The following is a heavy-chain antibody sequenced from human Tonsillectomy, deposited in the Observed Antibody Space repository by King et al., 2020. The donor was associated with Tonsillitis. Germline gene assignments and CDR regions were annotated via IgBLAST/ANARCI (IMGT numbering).Heavy chain of an antibody. J-gene: IGHJ3*02. V-gene: IGHV3-21*01. CDR3: ARTQYTFSSSWSHDAFDI. D-gene: IGHD6-13*01. Sequence: VQLVESGGGLVKPGGSLRLSCGASGFTFSSYSMNWVRQAPGKGLEWVSSISSGSSYIYYADSLKGRFTISRDNAKNSLYLQMNGLRAEDTAVYSCARTQYTFSSSWSHDAFDIWGQGTMVTVSS. CDR2: ISSGSSYI. CDR1: GFTFSSYS.